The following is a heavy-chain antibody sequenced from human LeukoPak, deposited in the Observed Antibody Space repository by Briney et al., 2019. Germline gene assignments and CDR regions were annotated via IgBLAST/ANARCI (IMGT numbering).Heavy chain of an antibody. Sequence: SEPLSLTCTVSGGSISSYYWSWIRQPPGKGLEWIGYIYYSGSTNYNPSLKSRVTISVDTSKNQFSLKLSSVTAADTAVYYCAREVGATTAIDYWGQGTLVTVS. CDR2: IYYSGST. D-gene: IGHD1-26*01. CDR1: GGSISSYY. V-gene: IGHV4-59*12. CDR3: AREVGATTAIDY. J-gene: IGHJ4*02.